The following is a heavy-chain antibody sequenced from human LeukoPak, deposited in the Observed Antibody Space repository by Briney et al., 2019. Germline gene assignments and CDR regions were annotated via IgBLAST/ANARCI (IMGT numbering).Heavy chain of an antibody. D-gene: IGHD3-9*01. Sequence: ASVKVSCKASGGTFSSYAISWVRQAPGQGLEWMGGFIPIFGTANYAQKFQGRVTITADKSTSTAYMELSSLRSEDTAVYYCARGRYFDWLLQNYYFDYWGQGTLVTVSS. CDR3: ARGRYFDWLLQNYYFDY. V-gene: IGHV1-69*06. CDR2: FIPIFGTA. CDR1: GGTFSSYA. J-gene: IGHJ4*02.